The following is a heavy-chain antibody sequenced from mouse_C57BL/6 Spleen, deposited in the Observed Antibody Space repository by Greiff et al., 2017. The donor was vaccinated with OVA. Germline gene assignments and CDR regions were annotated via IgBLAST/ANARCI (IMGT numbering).Heavy chain of an antibody. V-gene: IGHV1-20*01. CDR2: INPYNGDT. Sequence: EVQVVESGPELVKPGDSVKISCKASGYSFTGYFMNWVMQSHGKSLEWIGRINPYNGDTFYNQKFKGKATLTVDKSSSTAHMELRSLTSEDSAVYYCARWGTGYAMDYWGQGTSVTVSS. CDR3: ARWGTGYAMDY. D-gene: IGHD2-14*01. CDR1: GYSFTGYF. J-gene: IGHJ4*01.